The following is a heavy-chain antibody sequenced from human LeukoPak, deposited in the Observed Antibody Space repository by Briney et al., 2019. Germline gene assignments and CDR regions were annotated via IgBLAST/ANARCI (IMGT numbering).Heavy chain of an antibody. V-gene: IGHV1-18*04. D-gene: IGHD3-9*01. Sequence: ASVKVSCKASGYTFTGYYMHWVRQAPGQGLEWMGWISAYNGNTNYAQKLQGRVTMTTDTSTSTAYMELRSLRSDDTAVYYCARHHLRYFDWSDGMDVWGQGTTVTVSS. J-gene: IGHJ6*02. CDR1: GYTFTGYY. CDR3: ARHHLRYFDWSDGMDV. CDR2: ISAYNGNT.